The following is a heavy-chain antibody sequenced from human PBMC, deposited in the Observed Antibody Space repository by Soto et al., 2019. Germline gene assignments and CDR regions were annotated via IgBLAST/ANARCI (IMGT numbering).Heavy chain of an antibody. Sequence: SETLSLTCSFHSSSIVDNSYYCGSIRQTPGKGLEWIGSIYSSEYIYDNTSLKNRISIYVDTSTNYFSLKLKSLTAADTAVYYCARHTLVRGVKDICWFDPWGQG. J-gene: IGHJ5*02. D-gene: IGHD3-10*01. CDR1: SSSIVDNSYY. V-gene: IGHV4-39*01. CDR2: IYSSEYI. CDR3: ARHTLVRGVKDICWFDP.